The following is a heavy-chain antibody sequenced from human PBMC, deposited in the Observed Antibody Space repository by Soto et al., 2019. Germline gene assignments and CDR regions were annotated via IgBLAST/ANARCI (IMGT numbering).Heavy chain of an antibody. CDR3: AKRPKLISKYCSSTSCYAGNYFDY. Sequence: GGSLRLSCAASGFTFSSYAMSWVRQAPGKGLEWVSAISGSGGSTYYADSVKGRFTISRDNSKNTLYLQMNSLRAEDTAVYYCAKRPKLISKYCSSTSCYAGNYFDYWGQGTLVTVSS. V-gene: IGHV3-23*01. CDR2: ISGSGGST. J-gene: IGHJ4*02. CDR1: GFTFSSYA. D-gene: IGHD2-2*01.